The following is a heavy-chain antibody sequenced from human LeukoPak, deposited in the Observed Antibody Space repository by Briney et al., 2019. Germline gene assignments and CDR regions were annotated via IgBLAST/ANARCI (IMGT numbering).Heavy chain of an antibody. CDR1: GFTFSSYS. J-gene: IGHJ4*02. Sequence: PGGSLRLSCGASGFTFSSYSMTWVRQAPGKGLEWVSSISSSSSYIYYADSVKGRFTISRDNAKNSLYLQMNSLRAEDTAVYYCASTVTTVGGYWGQGTLVTVSS. D-gene: IGHD4-17*01. CDR2: ISSSSSYI. V-gene: IGHV3-21*01. CDR3: ASTVTTVGGY.